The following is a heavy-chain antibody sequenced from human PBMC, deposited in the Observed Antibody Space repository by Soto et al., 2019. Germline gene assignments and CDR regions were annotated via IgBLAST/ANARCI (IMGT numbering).Heavy chain of an antibody. D-gene: IGHD2-15*01. J-gene: IGHJ5*02. CDR1: GLSLRTIGVG. CDR3: AHRRAYCSGGSCYSIWFDP. CDR2: IYWDDDK. Sequence: GPTLVNLTQTLTLTCTFSGLSLRTIGVGVGWIRKPPRKTLEWLALIYWDDDKRYSPSLKSRLTITKDTSKNQVVLTMTNMDPVDTATYYCAHRRAYCSGGSCYSIWFDPWGQGTLVTVSS. V-gene: IGHV2-5*02.